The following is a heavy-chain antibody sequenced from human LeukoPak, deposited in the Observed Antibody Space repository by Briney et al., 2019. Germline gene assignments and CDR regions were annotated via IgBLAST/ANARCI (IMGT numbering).Heavy chain of an antibody. Sequence: GASVKVSCKASGYTFTNYYMHWVRQAPGQGLEWMGIINPSGGSTSYAQKFQGRVTMTRDTSTSTVYMELSSLRSDDTAVYYCAAGKQWLTNFYYFDYWGQGTLVTVSS. CDR3: AAGKQWLTNFYYFDY. CDR1: GYTFTNYY. V-gene: IGHV1-46*01. J-gene: IGHJ4*02. D-gene: IGHD6-19*01. CDR2: INPSGGST.